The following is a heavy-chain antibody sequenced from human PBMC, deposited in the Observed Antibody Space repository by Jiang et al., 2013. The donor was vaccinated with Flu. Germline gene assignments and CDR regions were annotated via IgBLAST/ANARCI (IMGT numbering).Heavy chain of an antibody. D-gene: IGHD2-2*01. CDR2: ITPYNGHT. CDR1: GYTFSNYG. Sequence: GAEVKKPGASVKVSCKASGYTFSNYGISWVRQAPGHGLEWVGWITPYNGHTDYAQKFQDRVTMTTDTFTSTAYMELTSLRSDDTAVYYCAQGGLPTVDWGQGTLVTVSS. V-gene: IGHV1-18*01. J-gene: IGHJ4*02. CDR3: AQGGLPTVD.